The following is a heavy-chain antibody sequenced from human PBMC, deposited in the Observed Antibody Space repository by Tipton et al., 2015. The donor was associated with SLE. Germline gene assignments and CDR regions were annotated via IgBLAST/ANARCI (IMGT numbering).Heavy chain of an antibody. CDR1: GFTLSSYA. Sequence: GSLRLSCAGSGFTLSSYAMNWVRQAPGKGLEWVSVIYSGGSQTFYADSVKGRFTISRDNSNNTLYLQMNSLKAEDTAVYYCAKDISPDYGVFSSDSWGQGTLVTVSS. V-gene: IGHV3-23*03. CDR2: IYSGGSQT. J-gene: IGHJ4*02. D-gene: IGHD4-17*01. CDR3: AKDISPDYGVFSSDS.